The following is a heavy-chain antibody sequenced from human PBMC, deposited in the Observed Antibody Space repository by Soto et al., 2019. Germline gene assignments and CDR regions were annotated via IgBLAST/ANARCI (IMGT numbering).Heavy chain of an antibody. CDR1: GFTLSNSD. CDR2: FSVTDGDA. V-gene: IGHV3-23*01. Sequence: GGSLRLSCAASGFTLSNSDMSWVRQTPEKGLEWVSGFSVTDGDAYYADPVKGRFTLSRDKSENTLYLQMNRLRVEDTAVYYCAKDSDRDYFHHWGQGTLVTVSS. J-gene: IGHJ1*01. CDR3: AKDSDRDYFHH. D-gene: IGHD3-10*01.